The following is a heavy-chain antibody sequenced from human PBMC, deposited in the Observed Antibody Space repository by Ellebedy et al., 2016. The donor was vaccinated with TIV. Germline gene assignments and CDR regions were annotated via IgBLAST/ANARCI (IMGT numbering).Heavy chain of an antibody. CDR2: FDPEDGET. D-gene: IGHD2-8*01. J-gene: IGHJ3*01. Sequence: AASVTVSCKVSVYTLPELSIHWLRQAPGKGLEWMGGFDPEDGETTNAQKFQGRVTMTEDTSTDTAYMELSSLRSEDTAVYYCATDLRYCTNGVCFKRFDAFDVWGQGTMVTVSS. CDR3: ATDLRYCTNGVCFKRFDAFDV. CDR1: VYTLPELS. V-gene: IGHV1-24*01.